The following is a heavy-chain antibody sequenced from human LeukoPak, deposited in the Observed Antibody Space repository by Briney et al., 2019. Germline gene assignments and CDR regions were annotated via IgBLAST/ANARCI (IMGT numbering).Heavy chain of an antibody. CDR2: IYYSGST. Sequence: PSETLSLTCTVSGGSISSGGYYWSWIRQHPGKGLEWIGYIYYSGSTYYNPSLKSRVTISVDTSKNQFSLKLSSVTAADTAVYYCAREAPKVRAEYFDYWGQGTLVTVSS. CDR3: AREAPKVRAEYFDY. V-gene: IGHV4-31*03. CDR1: GGSISSGGYY. D-gene: IGHD3-10*01. J-gene: IGHJ4*02.